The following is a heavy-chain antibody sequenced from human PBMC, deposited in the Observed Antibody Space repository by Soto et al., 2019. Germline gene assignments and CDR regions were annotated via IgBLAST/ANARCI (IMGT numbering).Heavy chain of an antibody. CDR1: GFTFSSYS. CDR2: ISSSSSYI. Sequence: GGSLRLSCAASGFTFSSYSMNWVRQAPGKGLEWVTSISSSSSYIYYADSVKGRFTISRDNAKNSLYLQMNSLRAEDTAVYYCARAGEYSSSSFDYWGQGTLVTVSS. D-gene: IGHD6-6*01. J-gene: IGHJ4*02. CDR3: ARAGEYSSSSFDY. V-gene: IGHV3-21*01.